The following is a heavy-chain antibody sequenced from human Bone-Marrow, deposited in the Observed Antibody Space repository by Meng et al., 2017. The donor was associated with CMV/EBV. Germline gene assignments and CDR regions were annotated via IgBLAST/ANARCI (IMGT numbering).Heavy chain of an antibody. Sequence: SGGSVSSGSYYWSWIRQPPGKGLEWIGYIHYSGSTSYIVSLKSRVTMSVDTSKNQFSLNLNSVTAADTAVYYCARGGTYNGIYVDYWGQGTLVTVSS. CDR3: ARGGTYNGIYVDY. D-gene: IGHD1-26*01. CDR1: GGSVSSGSYY. V-gene: IGHV4-61*01. J-gene: IGHJ4*02. CDR2: IHYSGST.